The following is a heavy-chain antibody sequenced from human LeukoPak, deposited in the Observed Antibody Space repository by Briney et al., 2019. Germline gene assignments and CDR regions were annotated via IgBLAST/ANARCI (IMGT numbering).Heavy chain of an antibody. V-gene: IGHV3-23*01. Sequence: SGGSLRLSCAASGFTFSSYAMSWVRQAPGKGLEWVPAISGSGGSTYYADSVKGRFTISRDNSKNTLYLQMNSLRAEDTAVYYCAKDHYYGSGSYYNWFDPWGQGTLVTVSS. J-gene: IGHJ5*02. D-gene: IGHD3-10*01. CDR2: ISGSGGST. CDR1: GFTFSSYA. CDR3: AKDHYYGSGSYYNWFDP.